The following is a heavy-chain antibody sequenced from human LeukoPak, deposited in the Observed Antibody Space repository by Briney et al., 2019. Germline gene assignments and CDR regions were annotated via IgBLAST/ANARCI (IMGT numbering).Heavy chain of an antibody. J-gene: IGHJ4*02. Sequence: ASVKVSCKASGYTFTGYYMHWVRQAPGQGLEWMGWINPNSGGTNYAQKFQGRVTMTRGTSISTAYMELSRLRSDDTAVYYCATPQDYYDSRELDYWGQGTLVTVSS. CDR1: GYTFTGYY. CDR3: ATPQDYYDSRELDY. D-gene: IGHD3-22*01. CDR2: INPNSGGT. V-gene: IGHV1-2*02.